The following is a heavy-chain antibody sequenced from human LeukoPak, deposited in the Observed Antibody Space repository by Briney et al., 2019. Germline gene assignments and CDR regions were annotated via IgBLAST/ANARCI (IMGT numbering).Heavy chain of an antibody. CDR2: ISSSGSTK. V-gene: IGHV3-11*04. Sequence: GGSLRLSCAASGFTFSDYYMSWIRQAPGKGLEWVSYISSSGSTKYYADSVKGRFTISRDNAKNSLYLQMNSLRAEDTAVYYCAREKELVHLDYWGQGTLVTVSS. D-gene: IGHD6-13*01. J-gene: IGHJ4*02. CDR3: AREKELVHLDY. CDR1: GFTFSDYY.